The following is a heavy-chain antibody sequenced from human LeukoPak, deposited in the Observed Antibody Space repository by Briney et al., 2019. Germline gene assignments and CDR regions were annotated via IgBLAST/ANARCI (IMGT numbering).Heavy chain of an antibody. Sequence: GASVKVSCKASGYTFTSYAMHWVRQAPGQGLEWMGWINAGNGNTKYSQKFQGRVTITRDTSASTAYMELSSLRSEDTAVYYCARLYDSSGYGDYWGQGTLVTVSS. V-gene: IGHV1-3*01. D-gene: IGHD3-22*01. CDR3: ARLYDSSGYGDY. J-gene: IGHJ4*02. CDR2: INAGNGNT. CDR1: GYTFTSYA.